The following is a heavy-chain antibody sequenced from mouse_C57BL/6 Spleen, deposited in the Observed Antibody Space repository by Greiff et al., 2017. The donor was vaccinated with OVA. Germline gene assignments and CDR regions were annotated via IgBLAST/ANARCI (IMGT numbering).Heavy chain of an antibody. J-gene: IGHJ1*03. CDR3: AREGDYDGSYWYFEV. D-gene: IGHD2-4*01. CDR2: IYPRDGST. CDR1: GYTFTDHT. Sequence: QVHLQPSDAELVKPGASVKISCTVSGYTFTDHTIPWMKLRPEQGLEWIGYIYPRDGSTKSNEKFTGKATLTSDKSSSTAYMQLNSLTSEDSAVYFCAREGDYDGSYWYFEVWGTGTTVTVSS. V-gene: IGHV1-78*01.